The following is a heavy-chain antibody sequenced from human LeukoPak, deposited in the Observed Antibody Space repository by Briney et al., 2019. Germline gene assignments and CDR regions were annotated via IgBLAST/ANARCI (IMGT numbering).Heavy chain of an antibody. V-gene: IGHV4-39*07. D-gene: IGHD6-19*01. CDR1: GGSISSSSYY. Sequence: SETLSLTCTVSGGSISSSSYYWGWIRQPPGKGLEWIGEINHSGSTNYNPSLKSRVTISVDTSKNQFSLKLSSVTAADTAVYYCARGRQGGWYLHIFDYWGQGTLVTVSS. CDR3: ARGRQGGWYLHIFDY. CDR2: INHSGST. J-gene: IGHJ4*02.